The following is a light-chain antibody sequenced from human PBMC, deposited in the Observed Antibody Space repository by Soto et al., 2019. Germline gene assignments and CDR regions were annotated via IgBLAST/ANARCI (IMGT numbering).Light chain of an antibody. CDR1: QSVSSY. CDR3: QQRSNWPGT. Sequence: EIVLTQSPATLSLSPGERATLSCRASQSVSSYLAWYQQKPGQAPRLLIYDAFNRATRIPARFSGSGSGTAFTLTITSLEPEDFAIYYCQQRSNWPGTFGQGTRLEIK. J-gene: IGKJ5*01. CDR2: DAF. V-gene: IGKV3-11*01.